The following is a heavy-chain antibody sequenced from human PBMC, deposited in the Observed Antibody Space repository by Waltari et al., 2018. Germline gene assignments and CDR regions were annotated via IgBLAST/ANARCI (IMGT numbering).Heavy chain of an antibody. Sequence: EVQLVESGGGLVQPGGSLRLSCAASGFTFSSYAMRWVRKAPGKGLEWVSAISGSGGSTYYADSVKGRFTISRDNSKNTLYLQMNSLRAEDTAVYYCAKGGGYSGYDPDAFDIWGQGTMVTVSS. J-gene: IGHJ3*02. CDR1: GFTFSSYA. V-gene: IGHV3-23*04. D-gene: IGHD5-12*01. CDR2: ISGSGGST. CDR3: AKGGGYSGYDPDAFDI.